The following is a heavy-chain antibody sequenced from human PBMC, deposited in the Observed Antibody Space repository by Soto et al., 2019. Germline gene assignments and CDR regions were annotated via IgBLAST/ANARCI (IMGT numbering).Heavy chain of an antibody. Sequence: PSETLSLTCTVSGGSTSSYYWSWIRQPPGKGLEWIGYIYYSGSTNYNPSLKSRVTISVDTSKNQFSLKLSSVTAADTAVYYCARCGSYADDAFDIWGQGTMVNVSS. D-gene: IGHD1-26*01. CDR2: IYYSGST. CDR3: ARCGSYADDAFDI. V-gene: IGHV4-59*01. CDR1: GGSTSSYY. J-gene: IGHJ3*02.